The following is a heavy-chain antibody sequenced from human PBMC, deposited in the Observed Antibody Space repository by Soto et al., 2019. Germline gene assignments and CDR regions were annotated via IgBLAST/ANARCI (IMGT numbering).Heavy chain of an antibody. V-gene: IGHV3-23*01. CDR2: INGGRS. CDR3: AKADLGAVGGTRTKLDY. CDR1: GITFSRYD. J-gene: IGHJ4*02. D-gene: IGHD6-19*01. Sequence: EVQLLESGGGLVQPGGSLRLSCEASGITFSRYDMSWVRQAPGKGLEWVSAINGGRSFYGVSVEGRFTVSRDNSKNTLYLQMHSLRTEDTALYYCAKADLGAVGGTRTKLDYWGQGTLVTVSS.